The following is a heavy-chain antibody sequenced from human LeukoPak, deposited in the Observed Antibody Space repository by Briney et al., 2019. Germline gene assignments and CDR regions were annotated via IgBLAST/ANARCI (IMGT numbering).Heavy chain of an antibody. CDR3: ATVTGYSSSFDY. CDR2: IKQDGSEK. Sequence: GGSLRLSCAASGFTFSSYWMSWVRKAPGEGLEWVANIKQDGSEKYYVDSVEGRFTISRDNAKNSLYLQMNSLRAEDTAVYYCATVTGYSSSFDYWGQGTLVTVSS. J-gene: IGHJ4*02. D-gene: IGHD6-13*01. CDR1: GFTFSSYW. V-gene: IGHV3-7*01.